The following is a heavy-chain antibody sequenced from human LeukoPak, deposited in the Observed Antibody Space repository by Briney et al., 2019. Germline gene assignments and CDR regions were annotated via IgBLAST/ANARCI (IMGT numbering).Heavy chain of an antibody. D-gene: IGHD3-9*01. CDR3: ERAFDGI. CDR1: GFTVSSNF. Sequence: GGSLRLSCAASGFTVSSNFMSWVRQAPGKGLEWVSVIYSGGNTYYADSVKGRFTISRDNAKNTLYLQMNSLRAEDTAVYYCERAFDGIWGQGTMVTVSS. J-gene: IGHJ3*02. CDR2: IYSGGNT. V-gene: IGHV3-53*01.